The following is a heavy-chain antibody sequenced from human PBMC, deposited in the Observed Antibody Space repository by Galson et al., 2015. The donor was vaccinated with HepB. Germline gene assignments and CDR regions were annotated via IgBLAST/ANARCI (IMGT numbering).Heavy chain of an antibody. Sequence: SLRLSCAASGFTFSDYYMSWIRQAPGKGLEWVSYISSSSSYTNYADSVKGRFTISRDNAKNSLYLQMNSLRAEDTAVYYCARGEIRGYSSSWYVTWGQGTLVTVSS. CDR3: ARGEIRGYSSSWYVT. CDR2: ISSSSSYT. CDR1: GFTFSDYY. V-gene: IGHV3-11*06. D-gene: IGHD6-13*01. J-gene: IGHJ5*02.